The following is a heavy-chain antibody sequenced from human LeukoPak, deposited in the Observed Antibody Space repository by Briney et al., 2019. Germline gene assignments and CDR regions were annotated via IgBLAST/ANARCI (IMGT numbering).Heavy chain of an antibody. CDR2: ISAYNGNT. J-gene: IGHJ4*02. V-gene: IGHV1-18*01. Sequence: GASVTVSCMASGYTFTSYGISWVRQAPGQGLEWMGWISAYNGNTNYAQKLQGRVTMTTDTSTSTAFMELRSLRSDDTAVYYCARDSGYDGYVGYWGQGTLVTVSS. D-gene: IGHD5-12*01. CDR3: ARDSGYDGYVGY. CDR1: GYTFTSYG.